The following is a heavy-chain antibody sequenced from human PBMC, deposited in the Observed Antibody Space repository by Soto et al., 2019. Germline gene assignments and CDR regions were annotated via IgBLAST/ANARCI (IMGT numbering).Heavy chain of an antibody. D-gene: IGHD1-1*01. Sequence: GASVKVSCKASNDSLSSHFIHWVRQAPGEGLEWMGWINPNSGGTNYAQKFQGRVTMTRDTSISTAYMELSRLRPEDTGVYYCARVTPGNNLYYFSGLDVWGQGTSVTVSS. V-gene: IGHV1-2*02. CDR1: NDSLSSHF. CDR2: INPNSGGT. CDR3: ARVTPGNNLYYFSGLDV. J-gene: IGHJ6*02.